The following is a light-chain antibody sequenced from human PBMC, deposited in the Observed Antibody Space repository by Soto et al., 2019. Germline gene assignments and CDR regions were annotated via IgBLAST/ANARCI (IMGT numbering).Light chain of an antibody. V-gene: IGKV1-5*01. CDR2: AAS. CDR1: QSISSW. J-gene: IGKJ5*01. Sequence: DIQMNQSRSTLSASVRDRVTMTSRASQSISSWLAWYQQKPGKAPKLLIYAASTLESGVPSRFSATVSGTEFSLTITSLQPEDFATYYCQQLFDSPITFGQGTRLEIK. CDR3: QQLFDSPIT.